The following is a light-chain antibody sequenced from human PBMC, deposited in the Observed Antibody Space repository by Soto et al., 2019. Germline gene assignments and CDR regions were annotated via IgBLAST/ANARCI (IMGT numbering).Light chain of an antibody. CDR3: SSYTSSSTPPGWV. V-gene: IGLV2-14*01. J-gene: IGLJ1*01. CDR1: SSDVGGYNY. Sequence: QSALTQPASVSGSPGQSITISCTGTSSDVGGYNYVSWYQQHPGKAPKLMIYEVSNRPSGVSNRFSGSKSGNTASLTISGLQAEDEADYYCSSYTSSSTPPGWVFGTGTKLTVL. CDR2: EVS.